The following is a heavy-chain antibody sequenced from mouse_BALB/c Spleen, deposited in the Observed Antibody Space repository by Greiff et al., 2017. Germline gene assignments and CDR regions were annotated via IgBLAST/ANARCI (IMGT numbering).Heavy chain of an antibody. D-gene: IGHD2-4*01. CDR3: ARGMITYAMDY. V-gene: IGHV5-4*02. Sequence: DVKLVESGGGLVKPGGSLKLSCAASGFTFSDYYMYWVRQTPEKRLEWVATISDGGSYTYYPDSVKGRFTISRDNAKNNLYLQMSSLKSEDTAMYYCARGMITYAMDYWGQGTSVTVSS. J-gene: IGHJ4*01. CDR2: ISDGGSYT. CDR1: GFTFSDYY.